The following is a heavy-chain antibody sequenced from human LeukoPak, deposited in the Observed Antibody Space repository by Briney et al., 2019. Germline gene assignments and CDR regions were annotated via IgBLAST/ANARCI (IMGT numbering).Heavy chain of an antibody. D-gene: IGHD4-17*01. CDR3: ARHYGP. CDR1: GFTVSSTY. CDR2: IYSSGST. J-gene: IGHJ5*02. V-gene: IGHV4-39*01. Sequence: GSLRLSCAASGFTVSSTYMSWVRQPPGKGLEWIGSIYSSGSTYYNPSLKSRVTISVDTSKNQFSLKLTSVTAADTAVYYCARHYGPWGQGTLVTVSS.